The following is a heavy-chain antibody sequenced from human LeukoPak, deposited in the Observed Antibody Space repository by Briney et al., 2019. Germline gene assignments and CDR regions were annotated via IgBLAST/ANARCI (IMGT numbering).Heavy chain of an antibody. CDR2: IRFDGSEK. CDR3: AKGRDFYFDN. J-gene: IGHJ4*02. D-gene: IGHD5-24*01. CDR1: GFTFSNYG. Sequence: GGSLRLSCAASGFTFSNYGIHWVRQAPGKGLEWVAFIRFDGSEKFYADSVKGRFTISRDNSKNTLYLQMNSLRAEDTAVYYCAKGRDFYFDNWGQGTLVTVSS. V-gene: IGHV3-30*02.